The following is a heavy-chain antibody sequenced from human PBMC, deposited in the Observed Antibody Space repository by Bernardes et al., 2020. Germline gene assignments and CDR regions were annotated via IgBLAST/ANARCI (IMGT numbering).Heavy chain of an antibody. J-gene: IGHJ4*02. Sequence: GSLRLSCEASGFTFSNYAMTWVRQGPGKGLEWVAGISGGGAETFYADSVKGRFTISRDISKRTMYLLMSSLRAEDTAIYYCARVGTRITTSLAYWGQGTLVTVTS. D-gene: IGHD1-1*01. CDR2: ISGGGAET. V-gene: IGHV3-23*01. CDR3: ARVGTRITTSLAY. CDR1: GFTFSNYA.